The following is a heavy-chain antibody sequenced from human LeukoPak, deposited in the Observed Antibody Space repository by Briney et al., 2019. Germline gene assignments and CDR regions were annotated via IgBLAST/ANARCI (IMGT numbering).Heavy chain of an antibody. V-gene: IGHV4-34*01. Sequence: SETLSLTCAVYGGSFSGYYWSWIRQPPGKGLVWIGEINHSGSTNYNPSLKSRVTISVDTSKNQFSPTLSSVTAADTAVYYCARVSGNYGSGSYLDYWGQGTLVTVSS. CDR1: GGSFSGYY. J-gene: IGHJ4*02. CDR3: ARVSGNYGSGSYLDY. D-gene: IGHD3-10*01. CDR2: INHSGST.